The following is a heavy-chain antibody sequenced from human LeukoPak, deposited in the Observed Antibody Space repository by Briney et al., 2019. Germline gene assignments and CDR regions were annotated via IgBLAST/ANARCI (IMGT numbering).Heavy chain of an antibody. CDR2: INPNSGGT. V-gene: IGHV1-2*02. Sequence: ASVKVSCKASGYTFTGYYMHWVRQAPGQGLEWMGWINPNSGGTNYARKFQGRVTMTRDTSISTAYMELSRLRSDDTAVYYCARYYSSSMCFDYWGQGTLVTVSS. D-gene: IGHD6-6*01. CDR3: ARYYSSSMCFDY. CDR1: GYTFTGYY. J-gene: IGHJ4*02.